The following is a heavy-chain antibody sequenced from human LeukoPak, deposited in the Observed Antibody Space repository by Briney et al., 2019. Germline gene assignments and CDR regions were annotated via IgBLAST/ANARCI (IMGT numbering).Heavy chain of an antibody. CDR2: IYPGDSDT. CDR3: ARQTRDGYRNFDY. CDR1: GYSFTSYW. D-gene: IGHD5-24*01. V-gene: IGHV5-51*01. J-gene: IGHJ4*02. Sequence: GESLKISCKGSGYSFTSYWIGWVRQMPGKGLEWMGIIYPGDSDTRYRPSFQGQVTISADKSISTAYLQWSSLKASDTAIYYCARQTRDGYRNFDYWGQGSLVTVSS.